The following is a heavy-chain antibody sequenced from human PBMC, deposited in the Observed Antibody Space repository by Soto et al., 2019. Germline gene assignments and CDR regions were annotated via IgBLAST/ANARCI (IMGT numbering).Heavy chain of an antibody. CDR1: GGTFSSYT. CDR3: ARDRRAVGAFDI. CDR2: IIPILGIA. Sequence: GASVKVSCKASGGTFSSYTISWVRQAPGQGLEWMGRIIPILGIANYAQKFQGRVTMTRDTSTSTVYMELSSLRSEDTAVYYCARDRRAVGAFDIWGQGTMVTVSS. J-gene: IGHJ3*02. V-gene: IGHV1-69*04.